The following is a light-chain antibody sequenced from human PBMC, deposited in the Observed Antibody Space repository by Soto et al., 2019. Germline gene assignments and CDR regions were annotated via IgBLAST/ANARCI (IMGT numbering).Light chain of an antibody. CDR2: DAF. Sequence: EIVLTQSPATLSLYPGERATLSCRASQSVSSYLAWYQHKPGQAPRLLIYDAFNRATGIPARFSGSGSGTDFTLAISSLEPEDFVVYYCQQRSNWPLTFGGGTKVEIK. J-gene: IGKJ4*01. V-gene: IGKV3-11*01. CDR1: QSVSSY. CDR3: QQRSNWPLT.